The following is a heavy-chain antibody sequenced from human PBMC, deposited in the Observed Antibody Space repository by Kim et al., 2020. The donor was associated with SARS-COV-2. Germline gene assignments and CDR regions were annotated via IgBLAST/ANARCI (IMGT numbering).Heavy chain of an antibody. CDR2: VHHNGNS. Sequence: SETLSLTCAVYGGSFSASSWNWIRQPPGKGLEWIVEVHHNGNSHYNPSLKSRVIISVDTSKNQVSLRLTSVTAADTAVYYCARAYYDFWSGFYGWYFDLWARGTLVTVSA. CDR1: GGSFSASS. CDR3: ARAYYDFWSGFYGWYFDL. J-gene: IGHJ2*01. V-gene: IGHV4-34*01. D-gene: IGHD3-3*01.